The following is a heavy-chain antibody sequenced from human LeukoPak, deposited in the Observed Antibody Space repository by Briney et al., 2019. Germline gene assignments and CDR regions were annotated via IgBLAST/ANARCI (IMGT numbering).Heavy chain of an antibody. CDR2: IRYDGSNK. D-gene: IGHD3-22*01. CDR3: AKYGSPHYYDSSSHAFDI. CDR1: GFTFSSYG. J-gene: IGHJ3*02. Sequence: GGSLRLSCAASGFTFSSYGMHWVRQAPGKGLEWVAFIRYDGSNKYYADSVKGRFTISRDNSKNTLYLQMNSLRAEDTAVYYCAKYGSPHYYDSSSHAFDIWGQGTMVTVSS. V-gene: IGHV3-30*02.